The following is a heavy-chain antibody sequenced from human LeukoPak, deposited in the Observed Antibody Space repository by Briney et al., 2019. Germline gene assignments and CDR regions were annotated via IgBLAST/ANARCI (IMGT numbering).Heavy chain of an antibody. V-gene: IGHV4-30-2*01. CDR2: IYHSGST. J-gene: IGHJ3*02. CDR3: AREAREGHVFDI. CDR1: GGSISSGGYY. Sequence: PSQTLSLTCTVSGGSISSGGYYWSWIRQPPGKGLEWIGYIYHSGSTYYNPSLKSRVTISVDRSKNQFSLKLSSVTAADTAVYYCAREAREGHVFDIWGQGTMVTVSS. D-gene: IGHD5-24*01.